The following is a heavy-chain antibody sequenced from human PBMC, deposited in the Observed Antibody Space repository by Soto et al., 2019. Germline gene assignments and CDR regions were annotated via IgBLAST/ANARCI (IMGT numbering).Heavy chain of an antibody. D-gene: IGHD6-19*01. CDR1: GYSFTGYY. CDR3: AKDWDTAVAGTVDY. Sequence: KVSCKASGYSFTGYYIHWVRQAPGQGLEWMGWINPNSGGTNYAQKFQGRVTMTRDTSISTGFMELRRLRSDDTAVYYCAKDWDTAVAGTVDYWGQGTLVTVSS. CDR2: INPNSGGT. V-gene: IGHV1-2*02. J-gene: IGHJ4*02.